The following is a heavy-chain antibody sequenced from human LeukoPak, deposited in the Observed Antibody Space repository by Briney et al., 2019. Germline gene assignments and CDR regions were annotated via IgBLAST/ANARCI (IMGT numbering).Heavy chain of an antibody. V-gene: IGHV5-51*01. D-gene: IGHD6-13*01. CDR3: ARAYSSNYYYYYYMDV. CDR1: GYSFTNYW. J-gene: IGHJ6*03. Sequence: GESLKISCQGSGYSFTNYWIGWVRQMPGKGLEWMGIIYPGDSDTRYSPSFQGQVTISADKSISTAYLQWSSLKASDTAMYYCARAYSSNYYYYYYMDVWGKGTTVTVSS. CDR2: IYPGDSDT.